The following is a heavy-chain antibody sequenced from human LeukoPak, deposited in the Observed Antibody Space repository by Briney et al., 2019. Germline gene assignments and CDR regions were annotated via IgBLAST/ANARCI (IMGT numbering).Heavy chain of an antibody. Sequence: GASVKVSCKASGGTFSSYGISWVRQAPGQGLEWMGWISAYNGNTNYAQKLQGRVTMTTDTSTSTAYMELRSLRSDDTAVYYCARGVPPQTYYDFWSGLYYYYYMDVWGKGTTVTVSS. CDR2: ISAYNGNT. D-gene: IGHD3-3*01. J-gene: IGHJ6*03. CDR1: GGTFSSYG. CDR3: ARGVPPQTYYDFWSGLYYYYYMDV. V-gene: IGHV1-18*01.